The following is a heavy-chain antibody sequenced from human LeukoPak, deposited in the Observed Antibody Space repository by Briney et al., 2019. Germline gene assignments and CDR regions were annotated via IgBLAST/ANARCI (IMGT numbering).Heavy chain of an antibody. CDR3: ARGRKNYDFWSGYYPEPFDY. Sequence: SETLSLTCAVYGGSFSGYYWSWIRQPPGKGVEGIGEINHSGSTNYNPSLKSRVTISVDTSKTQFSLELSSVTAADTAVYYCARGRKNYDFWSGYYPEPFDYWGQGTLVTVSS. J-gene: IGHJ4*02. CDR2: INHSGST. V-gene: IGHV4-34*01. CDR1: GGSFSGYY. D-gene: IGHD3-3*01.